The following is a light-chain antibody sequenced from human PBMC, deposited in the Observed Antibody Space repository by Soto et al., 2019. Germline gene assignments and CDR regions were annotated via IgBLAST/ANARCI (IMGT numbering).Light chain of an antibody. J-gene: IGKJ1*01. CDR2: LGS. Sequence: DIVMTQSPLSLPVTPGEPASISCRSSQSLLHSNGYNYLDWYLQKPGQSPQLLIYLGSNRASGVPDRFSGSGSGTDFTLKISRVEAEDVGVYYCMQPLQSWTFXQGTKV. CDR3: MQPLQSWT. V-gene: IGKV2-28*01. CDR1: QSLLHSNGYNY.